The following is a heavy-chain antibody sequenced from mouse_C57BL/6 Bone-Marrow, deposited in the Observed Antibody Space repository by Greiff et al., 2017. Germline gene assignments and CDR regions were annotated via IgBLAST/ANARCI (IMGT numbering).Heavy chain of an antibody. CDR1: GYTFTSYW. CDR3: ARPYYSNYWYFDV. CDR2: IYPGSGST. V-gene: IGHV1-55*01. J-gene: IGHJ1*03. Sequence: QVQLQQSGAELVKPGASVKMSCKASGYTFTSYWITWVKQRPGQGLEWIGDIYPGSGSTNYNEKFKSKATMTVDTSSSTAYMQLSSLTSEDSAVYYWARPYYSNYWYFDVWGTGTTVTVSS. D-gene: IGHD2-5*01.